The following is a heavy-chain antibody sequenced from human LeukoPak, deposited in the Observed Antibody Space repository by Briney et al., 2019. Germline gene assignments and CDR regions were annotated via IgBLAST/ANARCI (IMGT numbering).Heavy chain of an antibody. Sequence: GGSLRLSCAASGFTFRTYGMHWVRQAPGKGLEWVSFIHYDGSNKYYTDSVKGRFTISRDDSKNTRYLQMNSMRSEDTAGYYCARXTXGYYSDYWGXGTLVTVSS. D-gene: IGHD3-3*01. CDR2: IHYDGSNK. V-gene: IGHV3-30*02. J-gene: IGHJ4*02. CDR1: GFTFRTYG. CDR3: ARXTXGYYSDY.